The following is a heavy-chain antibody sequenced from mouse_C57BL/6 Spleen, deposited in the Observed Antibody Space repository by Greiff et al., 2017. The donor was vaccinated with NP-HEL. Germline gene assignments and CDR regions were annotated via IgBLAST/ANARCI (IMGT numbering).Heavy chain of an antibody. Sequence: QVQLQQSGPELVKPGASVKISCKASGYAFSSSWMNWVKQRPGKGLEWIGRIYPGDGDTNYNGKFKGKATLTADKSSSTAYMQRSSLTSEDSAVYFCAYGSSFPYAMDYWGQGTSVTVSS. CDR1: GYAFSSSW. CDR3: AYGSSFPYAMDY. CDR2: IYPGDGDT. D-gene: IGHD1-1*01. J-gene: IGHJ4*01. V-gene: IGHV1-82*01.